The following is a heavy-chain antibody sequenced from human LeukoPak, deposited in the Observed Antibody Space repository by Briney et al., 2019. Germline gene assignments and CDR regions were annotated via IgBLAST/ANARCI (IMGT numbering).Heavy chain of an antibody. CDR3: ARSGYSSSWYGKPNWFDP. D-gene: IGHD6-13*01. Sequence: GGSLRLSCAASGFTFSSYVMHWVRQAPGKGLEWVAIISYDGSNEYYADSVKGRFTISRDNSKNTLYLQMNSLRAADTAVYYCARSGYSSSWYGKPNWFDPWGQGTLVTVSS. CDR1: GFTFSSYV. V-gene: IGHV3-30*04. J-gene: IGHJ5*02. CDR2: ISYDGSNE.